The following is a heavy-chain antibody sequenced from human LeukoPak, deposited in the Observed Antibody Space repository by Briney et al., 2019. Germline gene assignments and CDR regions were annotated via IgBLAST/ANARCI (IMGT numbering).Heavy chain of an antibody. CDR1: GGSISSYY. D-gene: IGHD4-17*01. CDR3: ARGYDYGDYPFDY. J-gene: IGHJ4*02. CDR2: IHYSGST. Sequence: PSETLSLTXTVSGGSISSYYWSWIRQPPGKGLEWIGYIHYSGSTNYNPSLKSRVTISTDTSKNQFSLKLNSVTAADTAVYYCARGYDYGDYPFDYWGQGTLVTVSS. V-gene: IGHV4-59*01.